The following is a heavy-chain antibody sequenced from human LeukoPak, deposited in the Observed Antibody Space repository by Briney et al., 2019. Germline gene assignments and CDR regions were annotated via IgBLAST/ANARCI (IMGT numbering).Heavy chain of an antibody. J-gene: IGHJ4*02. D-gene: IGHD1-7*01. CDR1: GGSFSGYY. Sequence: SETLSLTCAVYGGSFSGYYWSWIRQPPGKGLEWIGEINHSGSTNYNPSLKSRVTISVDTSKNQFSLKLSSVTAADTAVYYCARRGNWNYALPLDYWGQGTLVTVSS. V-gene: IGHV4-34*01. CDR3: ARRGNWNYALPLDY. CDR2: INHSGST.